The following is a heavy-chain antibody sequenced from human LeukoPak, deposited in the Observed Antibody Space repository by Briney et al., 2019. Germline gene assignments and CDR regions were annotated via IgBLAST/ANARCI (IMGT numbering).Heavy chain of an antibody. CDR1: GFTFSSYW. J-gene: IGHJ4*02. D-gene: IGHD1-26*01. Sequence: PGGSLRLSCAASGFTFSSYWMNWVRQAPGKGLEWVANIKQDGSKIHYVDSVKGRFTISRDTAKSSLYLQMNSLRAEDTAVYYCAKDYFYFPRNSGSYSSFDYWGQGTLVTVSS. CDR2: IKQDGSKI. CDR3: AKDYFYFPRNSGSYSSFDY. V-gene: IGHV3-7*01.